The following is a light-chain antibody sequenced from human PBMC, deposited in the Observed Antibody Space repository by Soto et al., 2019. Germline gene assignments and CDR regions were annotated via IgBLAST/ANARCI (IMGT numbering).Light chain of an antibody. V-gene: IGKV3-15*01. CDR1: QSVNTN. Sequence: EIVMTQSPATLSVSPGESATLSCRASQSVNTNLAWYQQKPGRAPRLLIHGASTRATGIPARFSGSGSGTEFTLNISSLQSEDFAVYSCQQYNNWPPHTFGQGTKLEI. CDR2: GAS. CDR3: QQYNNWPPHT. J-gene: IGKJ2*01.